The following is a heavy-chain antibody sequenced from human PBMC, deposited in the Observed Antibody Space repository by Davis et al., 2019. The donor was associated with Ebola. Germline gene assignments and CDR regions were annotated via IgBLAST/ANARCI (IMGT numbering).Heavy chain of an antibody. J-gene: IGHJ6*02. Sequence: AASVKVSCKASGGTFSSYAISWVRQAPGQGLEWMGRIIPILGIANYAQKFQGRVTITADKSTSTAYMELSSLRSEDTAVYYCARIKRAGRGLYYYYYGMDVWGQGTTVTVSS. D-gene: IGHD2-15*01. CDR2: IIPILGIA. CDR3: ARIKRAGRGLYYYYYGMDV. CDR1: GGTFSSYA. V-gene: IGHV1-69*04.